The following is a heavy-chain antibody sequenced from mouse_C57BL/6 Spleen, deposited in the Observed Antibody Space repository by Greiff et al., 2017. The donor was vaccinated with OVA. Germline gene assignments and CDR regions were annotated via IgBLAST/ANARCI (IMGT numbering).Heavy chain of an antibody. CDR3: ARDGNYAYWYFDV. CDR1: GFTFSDYG. Sequence: EVHLVESGGGLVKPGGSLKLSCAASGFTFSDYGMHWVRQAPEKGLEWVAYISSGSSTIYYADTVKGRFTISRDNAKNTLFLQMTSLRSEDTAMYYCARDGNYAYWYFDVWGTGTTVTVSS. D-gene: IGHD2-1*01. V-gene: IGHV5-17*01. J-gene: IGHJ1*03. CDR2: ISSGSSTI.